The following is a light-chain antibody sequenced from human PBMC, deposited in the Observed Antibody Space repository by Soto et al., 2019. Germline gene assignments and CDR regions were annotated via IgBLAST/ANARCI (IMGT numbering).Light chain of an antibody. V-gene: IGKV1-39*01. CDR1: QSINSY. Sequence: DIQMTQSPSSLSASVGDRVTITCRASQSINSYLNWYQQKPGKAPKLLIYAASNLQSGVPSRFSGSGSGTDFTLTISSLQPEDFETYSCQQSYDTPLTFGGGTKVDI. CDR3: QQSYDTPLT. J-gene: IGKJ4*01. CDR2: AAS.